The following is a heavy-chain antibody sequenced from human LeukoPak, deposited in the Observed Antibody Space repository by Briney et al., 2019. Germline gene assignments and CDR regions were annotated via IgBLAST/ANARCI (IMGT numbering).Heavy chain of an antibody. CDR3: AGAVAGLIDY. CDR1: GGSISSSSYY. Sequence: SETLSLTCTVSGGSISSSSYYWGWIRQPPGKGLEWIGSIYYSGSTYYNPSLKSRVTISVDTSKNQFSLKLSSVTAADTAVYYCAGAVAGLIDYWGQGTLVTVSS. J-gene: IGHJ4*02. CDR2: IYYSGST. D-gene: IGHD6-19*01. V-gene: IGHV4-39*07.